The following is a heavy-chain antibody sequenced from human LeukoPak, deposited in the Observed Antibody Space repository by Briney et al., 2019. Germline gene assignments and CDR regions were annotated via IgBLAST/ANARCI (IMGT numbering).Heavy chain of an antibody. CDR2: INHSGST. CDR1: GGSLSGYY. J-gene: IGHJ6*02. CDR3: ARGHRRSSWSTVSYYYYGMDV. Sequence: PSETLSLTCAVYGGSLSGYYWSWIRQPPGKGLEWIGEINHSGSTNYNPSLKSRVTISVDTSKNQFSLKLSSVTAADTAVYYCARGHRRSSWSTVSYYYYGMDVWGQGTTVTVSS. V-gene: IGHV4-34*01. D-gene: IGHD6-13*01.